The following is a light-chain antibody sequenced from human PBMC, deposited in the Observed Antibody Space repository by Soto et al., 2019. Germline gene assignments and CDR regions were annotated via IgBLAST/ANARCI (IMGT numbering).Light chain of an antibody. J-gene: IGKJ4*01. Sequence: EIVLTQSPATLSLSPGERATLSCRASQSVSSYLAWYQQKPGQAPRLLIYDASNRATGIPARFSGSGSGTDFTLTISSLEPEDCAVYYCQLRSNWPTFGGGTKVEIK. V-gene: IGKV3-11*01. CDR2: DAS. CDR1: QSVSSY. CDR3: QLRSNWPT.